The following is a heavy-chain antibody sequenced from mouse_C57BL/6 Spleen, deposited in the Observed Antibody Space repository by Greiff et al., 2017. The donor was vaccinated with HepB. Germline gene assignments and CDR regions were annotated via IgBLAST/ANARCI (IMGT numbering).Heavy chain of an antibody. V-gene: IGHV1-82*01. CDR3: ARSLTGKAYYFDY. CDR2: IYPGDGDT. J-gene: IGHJ2*01. CDR1: GYAFSSSW. D-gene: IGHD4-1*01. Sequence: QVQLQQSGPELVKPGASVKISCKASGYAFSSSWMNWVKQRPGKGLEWIGRIYPGDGDTNYNGKFKGKATLTADKSSSAAYMQLSSLTSEDSAVYFCARSLTGKAYYFDYWGQGTTLTVSS.